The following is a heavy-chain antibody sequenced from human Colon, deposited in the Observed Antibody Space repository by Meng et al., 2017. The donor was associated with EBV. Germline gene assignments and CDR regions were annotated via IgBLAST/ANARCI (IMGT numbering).Heavy chain of an antibody. CDR3: ARDVAYCGGDCYHPR. V-gene: IGHV4-4*02. Sequence: QGRTEDSGPFLVTRSCIMFLSCAASGDFLSCRNWWSWVRQPPGKGLEWIGESYHSGSTNYNPSLKSLVTISVDESKNQFSLRLSSVTAADTAVYYCARDVAYCGGDCYHPRWGQGTLVTVSS. CDR1: GDFLSCRNW. CDR2: SYHSGST. D-gene: IGHD2-21*02. J-gene: IGHJ4*02.